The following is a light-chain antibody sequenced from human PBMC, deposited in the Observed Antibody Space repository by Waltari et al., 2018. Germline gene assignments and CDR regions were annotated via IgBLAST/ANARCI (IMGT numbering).Light chain of an antibody. CDR3: QHYDSYSAT. CDR2: KAS. V-gene: IGKV1-5*03. J-gene: IGKJ4*02. CDR1: QSISSW. Sequence: DIQMTQSPSTLSASVGDRGTITCRASQSISSWLAWYQQKPGKSPKLLIYKASNLESGVPSRFSGGGSGTEFTLTINSLQPDDFATYYCQHYDSYSATFGRGTKVEIK.